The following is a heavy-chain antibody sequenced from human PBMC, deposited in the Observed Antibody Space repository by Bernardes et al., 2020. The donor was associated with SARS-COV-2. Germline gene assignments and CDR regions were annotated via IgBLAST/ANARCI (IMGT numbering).Heavy chain of an antibody. D-gene: IGHD3-16*01. CDR2: IKEDGSAR. J-gene: IGHJ1*01. CDR1: GFTFSSYW. V-gene: IGHV3-7*01. Sequence: GGSLRLSCAASGFTFSSYWMSWFRQAPGMRPEWLANIKEDGSARYYVDSVRGRFTISRDNAKNSLYLQMNSLRADDSAVYYCARDLVWADDHAEDFQHWGQGTLVSVSS. CDR3: ARDLVWADDHAEDFQH.